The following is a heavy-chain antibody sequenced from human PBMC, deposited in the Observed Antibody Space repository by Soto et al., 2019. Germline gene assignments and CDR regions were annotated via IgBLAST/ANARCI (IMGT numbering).Heavy chain of an antibody. CDR3: ARRAPILRFLEWTNYYYYYMDV. Sequence: ASVKVSCKASGYTFTSYGISWVRQAPGQGLEGMGWISPYNGNTNYAQKLQGRVTMTTDTSTSTAYMELRSLRSDDTAVYYCARRAPILRFLEWTNYYYYYMDVWGKGTTVTVSS. CDR2: ISPYNGNT. V-gene: IGHV1-18*01. D-gene: IGHD3-3*01. J-gene: IGHJ6*03. CDR1: GYTFTSYG.